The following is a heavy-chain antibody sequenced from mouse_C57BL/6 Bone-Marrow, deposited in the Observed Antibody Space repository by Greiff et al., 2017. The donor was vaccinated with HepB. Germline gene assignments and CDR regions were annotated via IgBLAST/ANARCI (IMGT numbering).Heavy chain of an antibody. CDR1: GFTFSSYG. D-gene: IGHD2-4*01. Sequence: EVQLLESGGDLVKPGGSLKLSCAASGFTFSSYGMSWVRQTPGKRLEWVATISSGGSYTYYPDSVKGRFTISRDNAKNTLYLQMSSLKSEDTALYYCARQYDYAGFAYWLQGTLVTVSA. J-gene: IGHJ3*01. CDR3: ARQYDYAGFAY. V-gene: IGHV5-6*01. CDR2: ISSGGSYT.